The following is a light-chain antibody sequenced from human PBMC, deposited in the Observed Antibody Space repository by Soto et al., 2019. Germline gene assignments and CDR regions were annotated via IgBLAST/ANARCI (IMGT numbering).Light chain of an antibody. CDR3: QQYGSSPRIT. Sequence: EIVLTQSPGTLSLSPGERATLSCRASQSFSSSYLAWYQQKPGQAPRLLIYAASSRATGIPDRFSGSVSGTDFTHTISRLEPEDFAVYYCQQYGSSPRITFGPGTKVDIK. CDR1: QSFSSSY. V-gene: IGKV3-20*01. CDR2: AAS. J-gene: IGKJ3*01.